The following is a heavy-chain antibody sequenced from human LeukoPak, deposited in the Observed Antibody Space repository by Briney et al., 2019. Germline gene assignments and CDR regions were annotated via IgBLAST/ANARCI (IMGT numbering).Heavy chain of an antibody. V-gene: IGHV1-2*04. CDR2: IYSDSGDT. J-gene: IGHJ4*02. CDR3: ARSAGSAFFDY. CDR1: GYTFTGYY. D-gene: IGHD2-15*01. Sequence: ASVKVSCKASGYTFTGYYIHWVRQAPGQGLEWMGWIYSDSGDTNYAQKFQGCVTMTRDTSISTAYMELSRLTSDDTAVYYCARSAGSAFFDYWGQGTLVTVSS.